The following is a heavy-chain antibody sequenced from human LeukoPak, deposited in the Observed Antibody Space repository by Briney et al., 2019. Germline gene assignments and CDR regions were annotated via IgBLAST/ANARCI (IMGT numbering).Heavy chain of an antibody. D-gene: IGHD5-12*01. CDR3: ARDTSGYDFGEFDY. Sequence: PGGSLRLSCAASGFTISSNYMSWVRQAPGKGLEWGSVIHSGGSTYYADSVKGRFTISRDNSKNTLYLQMNSLRAEDTAVYYCARDTSGYDFGEFDYWGQGTLVTVSS. V-gene: IGHV3-53*01. CDR2: IHSGGST. J-gene: IGHJ4*02. CDR1: GFTISSNY.